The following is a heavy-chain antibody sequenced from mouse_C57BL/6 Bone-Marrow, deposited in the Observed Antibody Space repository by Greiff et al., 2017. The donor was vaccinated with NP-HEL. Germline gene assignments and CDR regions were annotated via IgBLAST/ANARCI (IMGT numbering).Heavy chain of an antibody. CDR3: ASYGYYSNCAWFAY. Sequence: VQLQQPGAELVKPGASVKLSCKASGYTFTSYWMHWVKQRPGQGLEWIGMIHPNSGSTNYNEKFQSKATLTVDKSSSTAYMQLSSLTSEDSAVYYCASYGYYSNCAWFAYWGQGTLVTVSA. CDR2: IHPNSGST. V-gene: IGHV1-64*01. J-gene: IGHJ3*01. CDR1: GYTFTSYW. D-gene: IGHD2-5*01.